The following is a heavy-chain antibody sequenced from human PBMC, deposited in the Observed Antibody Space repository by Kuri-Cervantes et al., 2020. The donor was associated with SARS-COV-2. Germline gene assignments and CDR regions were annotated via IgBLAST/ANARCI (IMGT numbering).Heavy chain of an antibody. J-gene: IGHJ4*02. D-gene: IGHD5-12*01. CDR1: GYTFTSYY. Sequence: SCKASGYTFTSYYMHWVRQAPGKGLEWVAFIRYDGSNKYYADSVKGRFTISRDNSKNTLYLQMNSLRAEDTAVYYCAREDIAAGVPDYWGQGTLVTVSS. CDR3: AREDIAAGVPDY. CDR2: IRYDGSNK. V-gene: IGHV3-30*02.